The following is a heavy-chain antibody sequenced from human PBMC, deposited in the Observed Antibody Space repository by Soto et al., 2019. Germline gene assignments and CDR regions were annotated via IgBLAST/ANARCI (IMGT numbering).Heavy chain of an antibody. V-gene: IGHV3-23*01. CDR1: GFSISNFG. CDR2: ISRSPSDI. J-gene: IGHJ4*02. CDR3: AKNEFPADYDSSGCYSLFDY. Sequence: GGSLRLSCSASGFSISNFGMFWVRQTPGRGLEWIYFISRSPSDIYYADSVKGRFTISRENSKNTLYLQMNSLRAEDTAVYYCAKNEFPADYDSSGCYSLFDYWGQGTSVTVSS. D-gene: IGHD3-22*01.